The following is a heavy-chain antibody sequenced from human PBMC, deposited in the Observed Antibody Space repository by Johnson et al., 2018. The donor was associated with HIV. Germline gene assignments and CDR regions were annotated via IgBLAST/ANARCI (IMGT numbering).Heavy chain of an antibody. CDR3: ARGAMGAFDI. D-gene: IGHD1-26*01. V-gene: IGHV3-13*01. CDR2: IGTAGDT. J-gene: IGHJ3*02. CDR1: GFTFSSYD. Sequence: VQLVESGGGLVQPGGSLRLSCAASGFTFSSYDMHWVRQATGKGLEWVSAIGTAGDTYYPGSVKGRFTISRENATNSLYLQMNSMRAGDTAVYYCARGAMGAFDIWGQGTMVTVSS.